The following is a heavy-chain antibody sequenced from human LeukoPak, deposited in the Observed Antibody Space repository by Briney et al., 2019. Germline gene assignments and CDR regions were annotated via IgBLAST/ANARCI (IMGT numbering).Heavy chain of an antibody. V-gene: IGHV4-59*01. CDR1: GGSFSRYY. J-gene: IGHJ4*02. CDR2: IYHTGST. CDR3: ARRGRNSSGWQDYL. D-gene: IGHD6-25*01. Sequence: SATLSLTCTVSGGSFSRYYWSWTRQPPAKGLYGIANIYHTGSTNYNPSLSGRVTISIDTAKNQFSLKLTSVTAADTAVYYCARRGRNSSGWQDYLWGQGTLVTVSS.